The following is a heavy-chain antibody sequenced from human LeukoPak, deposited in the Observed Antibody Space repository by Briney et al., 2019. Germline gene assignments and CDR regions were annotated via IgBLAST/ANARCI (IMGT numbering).Heavy chain of an antibody. V-gene: IGHV1-46*01. CDR1: GYTFTNYY. Sequence: GASVKVSCKAAGYTFTNYYIHWVRQAPGQGLEWMGIINPTGGNASYAQKFQGRVSMTSDTSTSTLYLELSSLRSEDTAVYYCARDRSGSRWRWFDPWGQGTLVTVSS. CDR2: INPTGGNA. CDR3: ARDRSGSRWRWFDP. D-gene: IGHD6-13*01. J-gene: IGHJ5*02.